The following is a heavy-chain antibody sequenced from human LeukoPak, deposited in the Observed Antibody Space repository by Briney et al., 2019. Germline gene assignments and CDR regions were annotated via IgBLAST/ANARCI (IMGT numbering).Heavy chain of an antibody. Sequence: QPGGALRLXFAASRFTLSNYCMPWGRPAPGKGVGGGGFIRDDGSNKYYADSVKGRFTISRDNSKNTLYLQMNSLRAEDTAVYYCAKARLTYSSSWFFDYWGQGTLVTVSS. CDR1: RFTLSNYC. CDR2: IRDDGSNK. V-gene: IGHV3-30*02. CDR3: AKARLTYSSSWFFDY. J-gene: IGHJ4*02. D-gene: IGHD6-13*01.